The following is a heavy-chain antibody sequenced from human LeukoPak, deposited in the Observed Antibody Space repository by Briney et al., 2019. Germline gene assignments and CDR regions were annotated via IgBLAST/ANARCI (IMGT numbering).Heavy chain of an antibody. J-gene: IGHJ4*02. Sequence: GGSLRLSCLTSGFTLSTNALSWVRQAPGKGLEWISGISGSGASTYYADSVKGRFTISRDDSRNTLYLQMNSLRGDDTAVYYCAKDVGKWESLHFFDYWGQGTLVTVSS. V-gene: IGHV3-23*01. D-gene: IGHD1-26*01. CDR1: GFTLSTNA. CDR3: AKDVGKWESLHFFDY. CDR2: ISGSGAST.